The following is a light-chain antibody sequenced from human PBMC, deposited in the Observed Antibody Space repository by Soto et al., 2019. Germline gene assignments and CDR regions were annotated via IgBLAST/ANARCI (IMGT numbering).Light chain of an antibody. CDR3: QQYNNWPPIT. J-gene: IGKJ5*01. V-gene: IGKV3-15*01. CDR1: QSISGK. CDR2: GAS. Sequence: EVVMTQSPATLSVSPGERATLSCRASQSISGKLAWYQQKPGQAPRLLIYGASTRVTGIPARFSGSGSGTDFTLTISRLEPEDFVVYYCQQYNNWPPITFGQGTRLEIK.